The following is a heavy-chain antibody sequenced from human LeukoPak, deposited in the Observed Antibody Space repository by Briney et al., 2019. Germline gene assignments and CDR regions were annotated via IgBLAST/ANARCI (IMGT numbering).Heavy chain of an antibody. V-gene: IGHV3-74*01. CDR3: ASRSYYYDSSGYRTSDY. J-gene: IGHJ4*02. CDR1: GFTFSSYW. Sequence: PGGSLRLSCAASGFTFSSYWMHWVRQAPGKGLVWVSRINSDGSSTSYADSVKGRFTISRDNAKNTLYLQMNSLRAEDTAVYYCASRSYYYDSSGYRTSDYWGQGTLVTVSS. CDR2: INSDGSST. D-gene: IGHD3-22*01.